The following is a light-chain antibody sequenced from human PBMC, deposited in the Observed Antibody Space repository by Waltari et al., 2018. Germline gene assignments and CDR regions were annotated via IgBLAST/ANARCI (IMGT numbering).Light chain of an antibody. CDR1: QSVSSN. Sequence: EIVMTQSPATLSVSPGERATLSCRASQSVSSNLAGYQQKPGQAPRLRIYGASTRATGIPARLSGSGSGTEFTLTISSLQSEDVAVYYCQKYNNWPRTFGQGTKVEIK. CDR2: GAS. V-gene: IGKV3-15*01. CDR3: QKYNNWPRT. J-gene: IGKJ1*01.